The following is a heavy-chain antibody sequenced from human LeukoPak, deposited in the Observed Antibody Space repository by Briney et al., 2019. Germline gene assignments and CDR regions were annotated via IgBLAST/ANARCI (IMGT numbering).Heavy chain of an antibody. Sequence: GGSLRLSCAASGFTFSSYGMHRVRQAPGKGLEWVSDISDSGGDTYYADSVRGRFTISRDNFKNTLYLQMNSLRADDTAIYYCARVIRYGSGNYYYFDYWGQGTLVTVSS. CDR2: ISDSGGDT. CDR3: ARVIRYGSGNYYYFDY. J-gene: IGHJ4*02. CDR1: GFTFSSYG. D-gene: IGHD3-10*01. V-gene: IGHV3-23*01.